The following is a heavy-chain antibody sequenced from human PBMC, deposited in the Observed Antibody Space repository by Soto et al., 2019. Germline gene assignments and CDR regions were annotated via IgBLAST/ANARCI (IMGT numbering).Heavy chain of an antibody. CDR3: AKEALEWENYYYYGMDV. Sequence: VGSLRLSCAASGFTFSSYGMHWVRQAPGKGLEWVAVISYDGSNKYYADSVKGRFTISRDNSKNTLYLQMNSLRAEDTAVYYCAKEALEWENYYYYGMDVWGQGTTVTVSS. V-gene: IGHV3-30*18. CDR1: GFTFSSYG. CDR2: ISYDGSNK. D-gene: IGHD3-3*01. J-gene: IGHJ6*02.